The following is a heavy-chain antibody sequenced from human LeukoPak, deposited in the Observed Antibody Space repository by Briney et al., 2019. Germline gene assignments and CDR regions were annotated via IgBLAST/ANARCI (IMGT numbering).Heavy chain of an antibody. CDR3: ARDREMATSYFDY. D-gene: IGHD5-24*01. J-gene: IGHJ4*02. CDR2: INAGNGNT. V-gene: IGHV1-3*01. Sequence: ASVKVSCKASGYTFTSYAMHWVRQAPGQRLEWMGWINAGNGNTKYSQKFQGRVTITRDTSASTAYMELSSLRSEDTAVYYCARDREMATSYFDYWGQGTLVTVSS. CDR1: GYTFTSYA.